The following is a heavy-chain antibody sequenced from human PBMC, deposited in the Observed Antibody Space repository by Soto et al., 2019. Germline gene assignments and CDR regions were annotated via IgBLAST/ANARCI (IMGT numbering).Heavy chain of an antibody. J-gene: IGHJ6*02. V-gene: IGHV3-30-3*01. CDR3: AKNRGSGYGYHYYYGLDV. D-gene: IGHD5-18*01. Sequence: QVQLVESGGGVVQPGRSLRLSCAASGFTFSSYAMHWVRQAPGKGLEWVAVISYDGSNKYYADSVKGRFTISRDNSKNTLYLEMNSLRAEDTDVYYCAKNRGSGYGYHYYYGLDVWGQGTTVTASS. CDR1: GFTFSSYA. CDR2: ISYDGSNK.